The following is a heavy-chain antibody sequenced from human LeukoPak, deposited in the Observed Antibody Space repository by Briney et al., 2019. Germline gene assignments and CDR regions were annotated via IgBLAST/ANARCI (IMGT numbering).Heavy chain of an antibody. Sequence: ASVKVSCKASGGTFSSYAISWVRQAPGQGLEWMGRIIHILGIANYAQKFQGRVTITADKSTSTAYMELSSLRSEDTAVYYCARHTAMETPDYWGQGTLVTVSS. V-gene: IGHV1-69*04. D-gene: IGHD5-18*01. CDR2: IIHILGIA. J-gene: IGHJ4*02. CDR1: GGTFSSYA. CDR3: ARHTAMETPDY.